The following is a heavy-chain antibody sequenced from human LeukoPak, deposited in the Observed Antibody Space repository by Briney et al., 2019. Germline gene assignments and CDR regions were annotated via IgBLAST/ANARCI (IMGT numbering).Heavy chain of an antibody. Sequence: GGSLRLSCAASAFTFSDSYMTWIRQAPGKGLEWVSYISGGGTTIYYGDSVKGRFTISRDNAKNSLYLQMNSLRAKDTAVYYCVRGPNTWFDPWGQGTLVTVSS. V-gene: IGHV3-11*01. CDR1: AFTFSDSY. J-gene: IGHJ5*02. D-gene: IGHD4/OR15-4a*01. CDR2: ISGGGTTI. CDR3: VRGPNTWFDP.